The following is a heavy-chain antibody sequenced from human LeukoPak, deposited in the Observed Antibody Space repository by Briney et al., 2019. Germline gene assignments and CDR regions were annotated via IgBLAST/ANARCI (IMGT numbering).Heavy chain of an antibody. CDR2: IYSSGNA. CDR1: GGSFSSYY. V-gene: IGHV4-4*08. CDR3: ARSLPYYYYYMDV. J-gene: IGHJ6*03. Sequence: RPSETLSLTRTVSGGSFSSYYWSWIRQSPGKGLECLGYIYSSGNANYNPSLRSRVTISLSPSKNQFSLKLNSVTAADTAVYYCARSLPYYYYYMDVWGKGTPVIVSS.